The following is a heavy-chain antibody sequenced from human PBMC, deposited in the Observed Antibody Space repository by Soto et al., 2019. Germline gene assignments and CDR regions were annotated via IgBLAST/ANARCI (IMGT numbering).Heavy chain of an antibody. V-gene: IGHV3-11*01. D-gene: IGHD4-4*01. J-gene: IGHJ6*02. CDR3: ARDRKPSSYIGLDV. CDR2: ISNSGSPT. CDR1: GFTFSDHY. Sequence: VGSLRLSCEASGFTFSDHYMSWVRQAPGKGLEWVAHISNSGSPTYYADSVKGRFTISRDNAEKSLYLQMNSLRAEDTAVYYCARDRKPSSYIGLDVWGQGTTVTVSS.